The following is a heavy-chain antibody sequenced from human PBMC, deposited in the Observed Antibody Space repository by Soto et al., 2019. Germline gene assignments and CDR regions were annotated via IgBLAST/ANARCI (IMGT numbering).Heavy chain of an antibody. CDR1: GYTFTGYY. Sequence: GPSVKVSCKASGYTFTGYYMHWVRQAPGQGLEWMGWINPNSGGTNYAQKFQGRVTMTRDTSISTAYMELSRLRSDDTAVYYCARDRHIYYDSSGHPGVYYYGMDVWGQGTTVTVSS. CDR3: ARDRHIYYDSSGHPGVYYYGMDV. V-gene: IGHV1-2*02. CDR2: INPNSGGT. J-gene: IGHJ6*02. D-gene: IGHD3-22*01.